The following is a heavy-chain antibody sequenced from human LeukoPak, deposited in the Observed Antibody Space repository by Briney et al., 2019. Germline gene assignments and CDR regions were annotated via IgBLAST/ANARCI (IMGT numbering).Heavy chain of an antibody. V-gene: IGHV3-21*01. J-gene: IGHJ4*02. D-gene: IGHD6-6*01. CDR3: ARDRGIAARPGYGY. CDR2: ISSSSSYI. Sequence: GGSLRLSCAASGFTFSSYSVNWVRQAPGKGLEWVSSISSSSSYIYYADSVKGRFTISRDNAKNSLYLQMNSLRAEDTAVYYCARDRGIAARPGYGYWGQGTLVTVSS. CDR1: GFTFSSYS.